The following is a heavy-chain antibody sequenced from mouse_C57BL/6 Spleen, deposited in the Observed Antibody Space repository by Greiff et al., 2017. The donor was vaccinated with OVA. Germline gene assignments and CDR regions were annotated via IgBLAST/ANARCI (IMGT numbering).Heavy chain of an antibody. Sequence: QVQLQQPGAELVKPGASVKLSCKASGYTFTSYWMHWVKQRPGQGLEWIGMIHPNSGSTNYNEKFKSKATLTVDKSSSTAYMQLSSLTSEDSAVYYCARSTTVVAPYFDYWGKGTTLTVSS. CDR2: IHPNSGST. CDR3: ARSTTVVAPYFDY. J-gene: IGHJ2*01. CDR1: GYTFTSYW. D-gene: IGHD1-1*01. V-gene: IGHV1-64*01.